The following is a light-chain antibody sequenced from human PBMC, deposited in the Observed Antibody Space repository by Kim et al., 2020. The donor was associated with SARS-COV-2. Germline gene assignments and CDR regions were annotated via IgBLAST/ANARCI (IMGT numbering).Light chain of an antibody. CDR1: QSIGTL. V-gene: IGKV1-5*03. CDR2: LAS. CDR3: QHYHSSPYN. Sequence: DIQMTQSPSTLSASVGDRVTITCRASQSIGTLLAWYQQKAGKAPNLLIYLASNLENGVPSRFSGSGSGTDFTLTISSLQPDDFATYYCQHYHSSPYNFGRGTKLEI. J-gene: IGKJ2*01.